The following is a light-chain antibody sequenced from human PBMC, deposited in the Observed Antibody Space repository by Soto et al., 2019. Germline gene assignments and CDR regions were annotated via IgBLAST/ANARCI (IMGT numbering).Light chain of an antibody. CDR2: KVS. CDR3: MQGTHWPWT. CDR1: QSLVNSDGNTY. V-gene: IGKV2-30*01. Sequence: DVVMTQSPLSLPVTLGQPASISCRSSQSLVNSDGNTYLNWFQQRPGQSPRRLIYKVSNRDSGVPDRFSGSGSGADFTQKISRVEAEDVGVYYCMQGTHWPWTFGQGTKVEIK. J-gene: IGKJ1*01.